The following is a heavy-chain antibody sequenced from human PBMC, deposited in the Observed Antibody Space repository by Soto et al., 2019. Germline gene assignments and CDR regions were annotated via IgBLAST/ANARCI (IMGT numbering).Heavy chain of an antibody. CDR2: INHRGST. CDR1: GGSFSDYD. CDR3: ARRRRWVTTAHNWFDP. Sequence: SETLSLTCAVYGGSFSDYDWSWIRQPPGKGLEWIGEINHRGSTNYNPSLKSRVTISVDTSKNQFSLKLSSVTAADTAVYYCARRRRWVTTAHNWFDPRGQGTLVTVSS. D-gene: IGHD4-17*01. V-gene: IGHV4-34*01. J-gene: IGHJ5*02.